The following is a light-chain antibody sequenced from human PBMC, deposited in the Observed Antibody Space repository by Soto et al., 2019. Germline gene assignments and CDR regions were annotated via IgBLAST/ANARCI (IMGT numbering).Light chain of an antibody. CDR2: GAS. J-gene: IGKJ5*01. V-gene: IGKV3-20*01. CDR3: QQYGYSPIT. CDR1: QNISSY. Sequence: IVLTQSPATLSLSPGKRATLSCRASQNISSYLIWYQQKPGQAPRLLIYGASSRATGIPDRFSGSGSGTDFTLTISRLEPEDFAVYYCQQYGYSPITFGQGTRLEIK.